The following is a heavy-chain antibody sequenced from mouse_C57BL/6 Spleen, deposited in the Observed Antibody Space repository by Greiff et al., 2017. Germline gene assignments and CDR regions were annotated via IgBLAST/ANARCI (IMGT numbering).Heavy chain of an antibody. D-gene: IGHD5-1*01. J-gene: IGHJ2*01. Sequence: QVQLQQSGAELVRPGASVKLSCKASGYTFTSYGISWVKQRPGQGLEWIGEIHPSSGNTYYNEKFKGKATLTADKSSSTAYMELRSLTSEDSAVYSCARESTTAVGEDDDWGQGTTLTVSS. CDR3: ARESTTAVGEDDD. CDR1: GYTFTSYG. V-gene: IGHV1-81*01. CDR2: IHPSSGNT.